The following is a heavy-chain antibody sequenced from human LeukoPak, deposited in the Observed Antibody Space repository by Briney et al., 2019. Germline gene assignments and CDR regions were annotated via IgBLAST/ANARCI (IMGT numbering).Heavy chain of an antibody. CDR1: GDDVSNDSAA. J-gene: IGHJ5*02. V-gene: IGHV6-1*01. CDR2: TYYRSKWYS. CDR3: ARSGSGWFDT. D-gene: IGHD3-10*01. Sequence: SQTLSLTCAVSGDDVSNDSAAWSWIRQSPSRGHEWLGRTYYRSKWYSEYALSVKSRIIINADTSKKHFSLQLRSVTPVDTAVYYCARSGSGWFDTWGQGTLVTVSS.